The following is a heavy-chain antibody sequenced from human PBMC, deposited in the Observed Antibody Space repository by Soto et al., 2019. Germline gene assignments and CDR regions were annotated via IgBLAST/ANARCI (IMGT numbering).Heavy chain of an antibody. CDR3: ARYCPSGSCYYKGGALDI. Sequence: SVKVSCKASGGTFSAYGFSWVRQAPGQGLEWVGGLIPIFATANYAQKFQGRVTITAGESTGTAYMELSSLRSDDTAVYYCARYCPSGSCYYKGGALDIWGQGTMVTVS. J-gene: IGHJ3*02. D-gene: IGHD2-15*01. CDR2: LIPIFATA. CDR1: GGTFSAYG. V-gene: IGHV1-69*13.